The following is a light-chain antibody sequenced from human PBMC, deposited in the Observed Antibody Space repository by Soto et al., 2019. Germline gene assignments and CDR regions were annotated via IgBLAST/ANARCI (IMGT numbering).Light chain of an antibody. CDR3: QSYDSSLSGSDV. CDR1: SSNIGAGYD. Sequence: QSVRTQPPSVSGAPGQRVTISCTGSSSNIGAGYDVHWYQQLPGTAPKLLIYGNSNRPSGVPDRLSGSKSGTSASLAITGLQAEDEADYYCQSYDSSLSGSDVFGTGTKVTVL. J-gene: IGLJ1*01. V-gene: IGLV1-40*01. CDR2: GNS.